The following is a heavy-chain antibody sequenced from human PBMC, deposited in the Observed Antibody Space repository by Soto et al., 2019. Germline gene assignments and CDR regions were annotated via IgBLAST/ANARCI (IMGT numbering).Heavy chain of an antibody. CDR1: GFTVSSKY. CDR2: IQSGGPT. J-gene: IGHJ4*02. CDR3: ARDGGYCSGGSCYRLSFYFDY. V-gene: IGHV3-66*01. Sequence: GGSLRLSCAASGFTVSSKYMSWVRQAPGKGLEWVSLIQSGGPTYYADSVKGRFTISRDNSKNTLYLQMNSLRAEDTAVYYCARDGGYCSGGSCYRLSFYFDYWGQGTLVTVSS. D-gene: IGHD2-15*01.